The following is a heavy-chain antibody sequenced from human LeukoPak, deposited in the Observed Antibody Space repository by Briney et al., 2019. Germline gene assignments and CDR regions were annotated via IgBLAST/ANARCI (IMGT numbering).Heavy chain of an antibody. J-gene: IGHJ4*02. CDR2: ISGSGGST. V-gene: IGHV3-23*01. CDR1: AFTFSSYA. CDR3: AKGPMGRGFDY. D-gene: IGHD3-10*01. Sequence: GGSLRLSCVASAFTFSSYAMSWVRQAPGKGLEWVSAISGSGGSTYYADSVKGRFTISRDNSKNTLYLQMNSLRAEDTAIYYCAKGPMGRGFDYWGQGTLVTVSS.